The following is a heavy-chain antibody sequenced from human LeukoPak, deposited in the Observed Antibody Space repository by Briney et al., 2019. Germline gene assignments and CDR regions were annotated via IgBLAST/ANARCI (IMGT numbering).Heavy chain of an antibody. CDR2: IKQDGSEK. D-gene: IGHD1-7*01. CDR3: ARPPYNWNYYFDY. J-gene: IGHJ4*02. V-gene: IGHV3-7*01. CDR1: GFTFSSYW. Sequence: GSLRLSCAASGFTFSSYWMSWVRQAPGKGLEWVANIKQDGSEKYYVDSVKGRFTISRDNAKNSLYLQMNSLRAEDTAVYYCARPPYNWNYYFDYWGQGTLVTVSS.